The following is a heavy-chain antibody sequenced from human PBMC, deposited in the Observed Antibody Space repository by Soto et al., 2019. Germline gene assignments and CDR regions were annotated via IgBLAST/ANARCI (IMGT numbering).Heavy chain of an antibody. J-gene: IGHJ4*02. CDR1: GFTFSSCA. Sequence: QVQLVESGGGVVQPGRSLRLSCAASGFTFSSCAMHWVRQAPGKGLEWVALISYDGSNKYYADSVKGRFTISRDNSKNTLYLQMNSLRAEDTAVYYCARDKRDLRFLEWSYYFDYWGQGTLVTDSS. V-gene: IGHV3-30-3*01. CDR3: ARDKRDLRFLEWSYYFDY. D-gene: IGHD3-3*01. CDR2: ISYDGSNK.